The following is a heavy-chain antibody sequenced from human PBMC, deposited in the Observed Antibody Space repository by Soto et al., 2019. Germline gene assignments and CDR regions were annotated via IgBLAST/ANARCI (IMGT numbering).Heavy chain of an antibody. Sequence: EVQLVESGGGLVQPGRSLRLSCAASGFIFDDYAIQWGRQAPGKGLEWVSGISWNSGDIRYADCVKGRFTISRDNGKNSLYLQMNSLRAEDTALYYCAKDGQVWGQGTLVTVSS. V-gene: IGHV3-9*01. J-gene: IGHJ4*02. CDR2: ISWNSGDI. CDR1: GFIFDDYA. CDR3: AKDGQV.